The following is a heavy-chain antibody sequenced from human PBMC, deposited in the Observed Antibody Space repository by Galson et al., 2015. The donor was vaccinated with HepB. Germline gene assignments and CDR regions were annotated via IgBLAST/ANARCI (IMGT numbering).Heavy chain of an antibody. CDR1: GFTFSSYG. D-gene: IGHD6-19*01. CDR2: ISSSSSYI. J-gene: IGHJ4*02. Sequence: SLRLSCAASGFTFSSYGMSWVRQAPGKGLEWVSSISSSSSYIYNADSMKGRFTISRDNSKNTLYLQMNSLRAEDTAVYYCAKDRSGYSSGWYYFDYWGQGTLVTVSS. V-gene: IGHV3-21*04. CDR3: AKDRSGYSSGWYYFDY.